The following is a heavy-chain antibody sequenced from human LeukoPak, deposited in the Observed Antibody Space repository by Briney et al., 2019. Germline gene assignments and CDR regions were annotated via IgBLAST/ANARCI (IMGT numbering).Heavy chain of an antibody. CDR2: IYYSGST. V-gene: IGHV4-61*01. D-gene: IGHD3-10*01. J-gene: IGHJ4*02. CDR1: GGSVSSGSYY. CDR3: AGEVPIVRGLRWDY. Sequence: PSETLSLTCTVSGGSVSSGSYYWNWVRQPPGKGLEWIGYIYYSGSTNCNPSLKSRVTISIDTSKNQFSLKLRSVTAADTAVYYCAGEVPIVRGLRWDYWGQGTLVTVSS.